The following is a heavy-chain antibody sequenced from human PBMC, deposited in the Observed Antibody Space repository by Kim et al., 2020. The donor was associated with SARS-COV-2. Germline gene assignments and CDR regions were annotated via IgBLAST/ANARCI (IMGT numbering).Heavy chain of an antibody. CDR3: ASGIAAAVDY. CDR2: NT. J-gene: IGHJ4*02. V-gene: IGHV4-59*09. Sequence: NTNYNPALKSRVTISVDTSKNQFSLKLSSVTAADTAVYYCASGIAAAVDYWGQGTLVTVSS. D-gene: IGHD6-13*01.